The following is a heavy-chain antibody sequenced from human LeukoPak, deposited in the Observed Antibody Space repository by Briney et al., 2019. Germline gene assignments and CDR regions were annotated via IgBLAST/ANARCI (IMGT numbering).Heavy chain of an antibody. D-gene: IGHD6-13*01. CDR2: IWYDGGNK. V-gene: IGHV3-30*02. CDR1: GFTFSSYG. CDR3: AKGSISSSGYWWSD. J-gene: IGHJ4*02. Sequence: PGGSLRLSCAASGFTFSSYGMHWVRQAPGKGLAWVAFIWYDGGNKYYADSVKGRFTIPRDNSKHTLYLQMNSLRAEDTAVYYCAKGSISSSGYWWSDWGQGTLVTVSS.